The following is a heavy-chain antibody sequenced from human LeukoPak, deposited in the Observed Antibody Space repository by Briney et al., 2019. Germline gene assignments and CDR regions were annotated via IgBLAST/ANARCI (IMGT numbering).Heavy chain of an antibody. CDR2: IYHSGST. CDR1: GYSISSGYY. Sequence: SETLSLTCTVSGYSISSGYYWGWIRQPPGKGLEWIGSIYHSGSTYYNPSLKSRVTISVDTSKNQFSLKLSSVTAADTAVYYCARGSRWLLPANWFDPWGQGTLVTVSS. J-gene: IGHJ5*02. V-gene: IGHV4-38-2*02. CDR3: ARGSRWLLPANWFDP. D-gene: IGHD5-24*01.